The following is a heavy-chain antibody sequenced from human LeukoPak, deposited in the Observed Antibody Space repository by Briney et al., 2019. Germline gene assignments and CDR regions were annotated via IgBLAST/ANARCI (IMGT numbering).Heavy chain of an antibody. D-gene: IGHD6-19*01. CDR3: ARDLAASGWPIYYFDH. Sequence: GGSLRLSCVVSGFTFSSHGMNWVRQAPGKGLEWVSYISSSGSTVYYADSVKARFTISGDNAKNSLHLNMNSLTGGDTAVYYCARDLAASGWPIYYFDHWGQGTLVTVSS. CDR2: ISSSGSTV. V-gene: IGHV3-48*04. J-gene: IGHJ4*02. CDR1: GFTFSSHG.